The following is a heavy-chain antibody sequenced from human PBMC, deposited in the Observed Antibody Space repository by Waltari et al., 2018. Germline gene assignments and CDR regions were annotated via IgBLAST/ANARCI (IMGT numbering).Heavy chain of an antibody. Sequence: QLVGSGGGVVQPGGSLRLSCAASGFTFRNYGMHWVRQSPGKGLEWVAVIVSEGSNEYYADSVKGRFTISRDNSKNTLYLQMNSLRVQDTAVYYCARGSYSSGCDFWGQGTQVTVSS. CDR1: GFTFRNYG. CDR2: IVSEGSNE. V-gene: IGHV3-30*03. J-gene: IGHJ4*02. D-gene: IGHD6-19*01. CDR3: ARGSYSSGCDF.